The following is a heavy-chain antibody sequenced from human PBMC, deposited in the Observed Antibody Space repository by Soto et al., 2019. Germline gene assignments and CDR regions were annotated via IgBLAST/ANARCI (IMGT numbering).Heavy chain of an antibody. CDR3: ARVGSGWAFDY. D-gene: IGHD6-19*01. CDR1: GGSISSGGYF. CDR2: IYYSGTT. V-gene: IGHV4-31*01. Sequence: QVQLQESGPGLVKPSQTLSLTCTVSGGSISSGGYFWSWIRQHPGKGLEWIGYIYYSGTTYYNPSLKSLVTISVDTPKNQFSLKLSSVTAADTAVYYCARVGSGWAFDYWGQGTLVTVSS. J-gene: IGHJ4*02.